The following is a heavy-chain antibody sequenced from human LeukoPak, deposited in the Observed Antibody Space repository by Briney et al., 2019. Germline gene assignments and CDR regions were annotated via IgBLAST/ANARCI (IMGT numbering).Heavy chain of an antibody. CDR1: GFTFSSYG. Sequence: GGSLRLSCAASGFTFSSYGMHWVRQAPGKGLEWVAVISYDGSNKYYADSVKGRFTISRDNSKNTLYLQMNSLRAEDTAVYYCAKVSEDIVVVPAAMWFDPWGQGTLVTVSS. D-gene: IGHD2-2*01. V-gene: IGHV3-30*18. CDR2: ISYDGSNK. J-gene: IGHJ5*02. CDR3: AKVSEDIVVVPAAMWFDP.